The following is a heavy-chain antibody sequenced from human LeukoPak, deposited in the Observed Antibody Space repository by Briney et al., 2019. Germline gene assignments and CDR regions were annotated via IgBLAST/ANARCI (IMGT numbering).Heavy chain of an antibody. J-gene: IGHJ5*02. Sequence: KASETLSLTCTVSGGSISSYYWSWIRQPPGKGLEWIGYIYYSGYTNYNPSLKSRVTISVDTSKNQFSLKLSSVTAADTAVYYCARGTQGYSGYDYDRGSLNWFDPWGQGTLVTVSS. D-gene: IGHD5-12*01. CDR3: ARGTQGYSGYDYDRGSLNWFDP. CDR1: GGSISSYY. CDR2: IYYSGYT. V-gene: IGHV4-59*08.